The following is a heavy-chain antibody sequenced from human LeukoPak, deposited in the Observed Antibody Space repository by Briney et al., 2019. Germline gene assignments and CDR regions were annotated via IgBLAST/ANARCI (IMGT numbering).Heavy chain of an antibody. CDR3: ARNYGATCYSAFDI. CDR1: GFTFSSYA. J-gene: IGHJ3*02. Sequence: GGSLRLPCAASGFTFSSYAMSWVRQAPGKGLEWVASICGGGANTYYADSVKGRFTISRDNSKNTLYLQMNSLGAEDTAVYSCARNYGATCYSAFDIWGQGTMVAVSS. V-gene: IGHV3-23*01. CDR2: ICGGGANT. D-gene: IGHD3-10*01.